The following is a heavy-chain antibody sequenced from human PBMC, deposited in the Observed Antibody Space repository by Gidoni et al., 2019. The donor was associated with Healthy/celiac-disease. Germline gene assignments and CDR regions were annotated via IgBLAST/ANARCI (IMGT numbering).Heavy chain of an antibody. J-gene: IGHJ4*02. CDR3: ATGTTVTFDY. D-gene: IGHD4-17*01. Sequence: VSGYTLTELSMHWVRQAPGKGLEWMGGFDPEDGETIYAQKFQGRVTMTEDTSTDTAYMELSSLRSEDTAVYHCATGTTVTFDYWGQGTLVTVSS. V-gene: IGHV1-24*01. CDR2: FDPEDGET. CDR1: GYTLTELS.